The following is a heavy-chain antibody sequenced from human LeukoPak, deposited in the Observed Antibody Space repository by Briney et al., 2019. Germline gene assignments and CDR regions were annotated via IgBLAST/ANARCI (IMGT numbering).Heavy chain of an antibody. J-gene: IGHJ5*02. CDR3: ARGLKRGNRFDP. CDR1: GYTFTSYD. CDR2: MNPNSGNT. Sequence: ASVKVSRKASGYTFTSYDINWVRQATGQGLEWMGWMNPNSGNTGYAQKFQGRVTMTRNTSISTAYMELSSLRSEDTAVYYCARGLKRGNRFDPWGQGTLVTVSS. D-gene: IGHD3-16*01. V-gene: IGHV1-8*01.